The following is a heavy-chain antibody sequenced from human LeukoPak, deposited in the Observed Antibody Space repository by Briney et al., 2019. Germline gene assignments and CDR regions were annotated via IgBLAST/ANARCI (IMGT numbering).Heavy chain of an antibody. CDR1: GYTFTSYG. D-gene: IGHD2-21*02. V-gene: IGHV1-2*02. CDR2: INPNSGGT. J-gene: IGHJ3*02. CDR3: ARDRLYCGGDCYLYTPKDAFDI. Sequence: GASVRVSCKASGYTFTSYGISWVRQAPGQGLEWMGWINPNSGGTNYAQKFQGRVTMTRDTSISTAYMELSRLRSDDTAVYYCARDRLYCGGDCYLYTPKDAFDIWGQGTMVTVSS.